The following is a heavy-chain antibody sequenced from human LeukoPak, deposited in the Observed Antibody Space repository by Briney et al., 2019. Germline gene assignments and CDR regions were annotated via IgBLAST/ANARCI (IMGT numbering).Heavy chain of an antibody. V-gene: IGHV3-7*01. CDR2: TRQDGSEK. Sequence: PRGSLRLSCVASGFIIGSYWMSWVRQAPGKGLEWVANTRQDGSEKYYVDSVKGRLTISRDNAKNSLYLQMNNLTAADTAIYYCARAGYYGDDAFDLWGQGTRVTVSS. CDR1: GFIIGSYW. CDR3: ARAGYYGDDAFDL. J-gene: IGHJ3*01. D-gene: IGHD2/OR15-2a*01.